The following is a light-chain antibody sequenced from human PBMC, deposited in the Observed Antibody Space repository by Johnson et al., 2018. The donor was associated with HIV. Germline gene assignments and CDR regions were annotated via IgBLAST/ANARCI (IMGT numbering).Light chain of an antibody. V-gene: IGLV1-51*02. CDR3: GTWDSSLSVNYV. J-gene: IGLJ1*01. CDR1: SSNIGNNY. CDR2: ENN. Sequence: QSVLTQPPSVSAAPGQKVTISCSVSSSNIGNNYVSWYQQLPGTAPKLLIYENNKRPSGIPDRFSGSKSGTSATLGITGLQTGDEADYYCGTWDSSLSVNYVFGTGTKVTVL.